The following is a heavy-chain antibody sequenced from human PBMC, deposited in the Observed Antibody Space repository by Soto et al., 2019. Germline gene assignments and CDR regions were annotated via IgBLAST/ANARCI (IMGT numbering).Heavy chain of an antibody. CDR3: ARVLLGLNHLRGWSHP. CDR1: GYTFTSYG. CDR2: ISAYNGNT. D-gene: IGHD2-2*01. V-gene: IGHV1-18*04. J-gene: IGHJ5*02. Sequence: ASVKVSCKASGYTFTSYGISWVRQAPGQGLEWMGWISAYNGNTNYAQKLQGRVTMTTDTSTSTAYMELRSLRSDDTAVYYCARVLLGLNHLRGWSHPCCQGPLGTLSS.